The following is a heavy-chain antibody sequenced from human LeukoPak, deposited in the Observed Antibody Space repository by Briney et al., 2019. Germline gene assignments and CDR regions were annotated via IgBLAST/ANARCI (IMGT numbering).Heavy chain of an antibody. Sequence: GGSLRLSCAASGFTFSSYSMNWVRQAPGKGLEWVSSISSSSSYIYYADSVKGRFTISRDNAKNSLYLQMNSLRAEDTAVYYCRVHLTIKIVDNDYWGQGTLVTVSS. CDR2: ISSSSSYI. CDR3: RVHLTIKIVDNDY. V-gene: IGHV3-21*04. J-gene: IGHJ4*02. CDR1: GFTFSSYS. D-gene: IGHD3-22*01.